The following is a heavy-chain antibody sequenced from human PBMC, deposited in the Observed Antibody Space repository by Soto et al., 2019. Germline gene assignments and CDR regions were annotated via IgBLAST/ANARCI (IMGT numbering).Heavy chain of an antibody. D-gene: IGHD3-10*01. CDR1: GLTFSTYA. J-gene: IGHJ4*02. CDR2: ISDSGGST. Sequence: EVHLLESGGGLVQPGGSPRLSCAASGLTFSTYAMSWVRQAPGKGLEWVSTISDSGGSTYYAASVKGRFTISRDNSKNTLYLLMNSLSAEDTALYYCAKVHGSGTYYNFPDYWGQGTLVTVSS. V-gene: IGHV3-23*01. CDR3: AKVHGSGTYYNFPDY.